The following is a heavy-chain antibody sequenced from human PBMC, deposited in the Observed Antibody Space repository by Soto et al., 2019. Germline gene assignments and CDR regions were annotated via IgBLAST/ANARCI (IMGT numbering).Heavy chain of an antibody. CDR1: GFSLSTSGMC. J-gene: IGHJ4*02. CDR3: ARTNEKSLVDRGTYDY. CDR2: IDWEDDK. D-gene: IGHD3-10*01. V-gene: IGHV2-70*11. Sequence: SGPTLVNPTQTLTLTCTFSGFSLSTSGMCVSWIRQPPGKALEWLARIDWEDDKYYSTSLKTRLTIYKDTSKNQVVLTMTSMDPVDTATYYCARTNEKSLVDRGTYDYWGQGTLVTVSS.